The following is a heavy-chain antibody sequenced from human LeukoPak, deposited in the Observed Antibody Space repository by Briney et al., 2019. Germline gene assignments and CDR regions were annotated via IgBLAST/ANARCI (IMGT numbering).Heavy chain of an antibody. CDR3: AREGGYCSSTSCDGAFDY. D-gene: IGHD2-2*01. CDR1: GGSFSSYY. J-gene: IGHJ4*02. CDR2: INHSGST. V-gene: IGHV4-34*01. Sequence: SETLSLTCAVYGGSFSSYYWSWIRQPPGKGLEWIGEINHSGSTNYNPSLKSRVTISVDTSKNQFSLKLSSVTAADTAVYYCAREGGYCSSTSCDGAFDYWGQGTLVTVSS.